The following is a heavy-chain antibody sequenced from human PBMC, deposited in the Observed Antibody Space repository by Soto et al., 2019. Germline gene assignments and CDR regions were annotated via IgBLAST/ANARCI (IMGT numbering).Heavy chain of an antibody. CDR3: AKEKTPYYYYGMDV. CDR1: GFTFSSYA. Sequence: GGSLRLSCAASGFTFSSYAMSWVRQAPGKGLEWVSAISGSGGSTYYADSVKGRSTISRDNSKNTLYLQMNSLRAEDTAVYYCAKEKTPYYYYGMDVWGQGTTVTVSS. J-gene: IGHJ6*02. CDR2: ISGSGGST. V-gene: IGHV3-23*01.